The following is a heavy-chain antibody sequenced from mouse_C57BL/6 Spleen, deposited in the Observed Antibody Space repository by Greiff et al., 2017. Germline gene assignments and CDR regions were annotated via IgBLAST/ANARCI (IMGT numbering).Heavy chain of an antibody. V-gene: IGHV5-16*01. CDR2: INYDGSST. D-gene: IGHD2-12*01. CDR3: ARENSDWYFDV. CDR1: GFTFSDYY. J-gene: IGHJ1*03. Sequence: DVHLVESEGGLVQPGSSMKLSCTASGFTFSDYYMAWVRQVPEKGLEWVANINYDGSSTYYLDSLKGRFNISRDNTKNILYLQMSSLKSEDTATYYCARENSDWYFDVWGTGTTVTVSS.